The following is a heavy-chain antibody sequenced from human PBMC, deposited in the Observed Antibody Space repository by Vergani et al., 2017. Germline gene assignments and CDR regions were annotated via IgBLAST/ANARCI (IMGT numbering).Heavy chain of an antibody. CDR3: AKDIIYHLSYMDV. D-gene: IGHD2/OR15-2a*01. CDR1: GFTFDDYA. V-gene: IGHV3-9*01. Sequence: EVQLVESGGGLVQPGRSLRISCAASGFTFDDYAMHWVRQAPGKGLEWVSGISWNSGTIGYADSVKGRFTISRDNAKNSLYLQMNSLRGEDTALYYCAKDIIYHLSYMDVWGKGTTVTVSS. J-gene: IGHJ6*03. CDR2: ISWNSGTI.